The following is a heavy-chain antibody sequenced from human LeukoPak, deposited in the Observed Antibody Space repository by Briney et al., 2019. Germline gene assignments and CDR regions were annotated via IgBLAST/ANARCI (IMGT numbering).Heavy chain of an antibody. J-gene: IGHJ4*02. V-gene: IGHV3-30-3*01. CDR2: ISYDGSNK. CDR3: ARALYGAYDY. CDR1: GFTFSSHA. Sequence: GGSLRLSCAASGFTFSSHAMHWVRQAPGKGLEWVAVISYDGSNKYYADSVKGRFTISRDNPKNTLYLQMNSLRAEDTAVYYCARALYGAYDYWGQGTLVTVSS. D-gene: IGHD4-17*01.